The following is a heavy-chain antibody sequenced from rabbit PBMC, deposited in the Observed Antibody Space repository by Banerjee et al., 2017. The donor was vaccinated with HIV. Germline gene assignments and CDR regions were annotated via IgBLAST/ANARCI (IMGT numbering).Heavy chain of an antibody. CDR2: INTSSGNT. J-gene: IGHJ4*01. V-gene: IGHV1S45*01. D-gene: IGHD2-1*01. Sequence: QEQLEESGGDLVKPGASLTLTCTASGFSFSNKYVMCWVRQAPGKGLEWIACINTSSGNTVYASWAKGRFTISRTSSTAVTLQMTSLTAADTATYFCARDRGDDDWYFNLWGPGTLVTVS. CDR1: GFSFSNKYV. CDR3: ARDRGDDDWYFNL.